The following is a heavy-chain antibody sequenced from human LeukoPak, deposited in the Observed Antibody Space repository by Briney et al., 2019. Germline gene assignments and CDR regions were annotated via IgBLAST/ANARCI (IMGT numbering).Heavy chain of an antibody. J-gene: IGHJ6*02. CDR3: ARDHPAMVNRYYYGMDV. CDR1: GYTFTSYG. CDR2: ISAYNGNT. V-gene: IGHV1-18*01. Sequence: ASVKVSCKASGYTFTSYGISWVRQAPGQGLEWMGWISAYNGNTNYAQKLQGRVTMTTDTSTSTAYMELRSLRSDDTAVYYCARDHPAMVNRYYYGMDVWGLGTTVTVSS. D-gene: IGHD5-18*01.